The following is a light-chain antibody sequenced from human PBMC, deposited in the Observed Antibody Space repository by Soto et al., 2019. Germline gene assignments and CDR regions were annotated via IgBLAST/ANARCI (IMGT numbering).Light chain of an antibody. CDR2: GAF. J-gene: IGKJ4*01. V-gene: IGKV3-20*01. CDR3: QQYGSAPPLT. Sequence: EIVLTQSPGTLSLSPGERATLSCRASQSISNNYLAWYQQKPGQAPRLVISGAFNRATGIPDRFSGCGSGTSFTLTIGRLEPDNLAVYYCQQYGSAPPLTFGGVTKVEMK. CDR1: QSISNNY.